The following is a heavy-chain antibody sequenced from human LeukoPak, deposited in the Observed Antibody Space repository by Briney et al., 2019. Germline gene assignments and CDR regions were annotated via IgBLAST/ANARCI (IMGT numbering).Heavy chain of an antibody. D-gene: IGHD2-15*01. V-gene: IGHV1-2*02. CDR1: GGTFSSYA. CDR3: ARDRGVVVVAAILFDY. Sequence: ASVKVSCKASGGTFSSYAISWVRQAPGQGLEWMGWINPNSGGTNYAQKFQGRVTMTRDTSISTAYMELSRLRSDDTAVYYCARDRGVVVVAAILFDYWGQGTLVTVSS. J-gene: IGHJ4*02. CDR2: INPNSGGT.